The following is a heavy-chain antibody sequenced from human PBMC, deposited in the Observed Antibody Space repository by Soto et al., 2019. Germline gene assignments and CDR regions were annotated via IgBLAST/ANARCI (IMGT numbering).Heavy chain of an antibody. CDR1: GYTFNDFG. CDR2: IYSKAGKM. D-gene: IGHD2-15*01. CDR3: ARDIAFDIDY. Sequence: QVHLLQSGAEVQKPGASVKVSCKTSGYTFNDFGITWVRQAPGLGLEWLGWIYSKAGKMNFAPKLHNIVIMTTDTSTSPAFMVLTSLTFDASAIYFCARDIAFDIDYWGQGTLVTVS. J-gene: IGHJ4*02. V-gene: IGHV1-18*01.